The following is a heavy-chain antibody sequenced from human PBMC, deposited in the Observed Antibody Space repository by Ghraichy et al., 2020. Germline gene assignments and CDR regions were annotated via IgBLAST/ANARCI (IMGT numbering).Heavy chain of an antibody. CDR3: AKWGGYYVHYYYYMDV. Sequence: GGSLRLSCAASGFTFSSYAMSWVRQAPGKGLEWVSVISGSGGSTYYADSVKGRFTISRDNSKNTLYLQMNSLRAEDTAVYYCAKWGGYYVHYYYYMDVWGKGTTVTVSS. CDR2: ISGSGGST. J-gene: IGHJ6*03. CDR1: GFTFSSYA. V-gene: IGHV3-23*01. D-gene: IGHD3-10*01.